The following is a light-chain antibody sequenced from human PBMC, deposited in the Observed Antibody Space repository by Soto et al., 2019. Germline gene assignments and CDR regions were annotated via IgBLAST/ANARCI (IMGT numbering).Light chain of an antibody. J-gene: IGKJ1*01. CDR1: QSISSW. V-gene: IGKV1-5*01. CDR3: QQYNSYSPK. Sequence: DIQMTQSPSTLSASVGDRVNITCRASQSISSWLAWYQQKPGKAPKLLIYDASSLESGVPSRFSGSGSGTEFTLTISSLQPDDFATYYCQQYNSYSPKFGQGTKVEIK. CDR2: DAS.